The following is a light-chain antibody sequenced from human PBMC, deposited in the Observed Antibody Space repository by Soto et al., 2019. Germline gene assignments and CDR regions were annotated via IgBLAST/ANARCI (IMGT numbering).Light chain of an antibody. CDR2: NVN. Sequence: QSALTQPASVSGSPGQSITISCTGTSGDVGAYDFVSWCQQHPGKAPRLMIYNVNNRPAGASNRFSGSKSGSTASLTISTLQAEDEADYYCASFTNTYSYVFGAGTKVTVL. CDR1: SGDVGAYDF. J-gene: IGLJ1*01. CDR3: ASFTNTYSYV. V-gene: IGLV2-14*01.